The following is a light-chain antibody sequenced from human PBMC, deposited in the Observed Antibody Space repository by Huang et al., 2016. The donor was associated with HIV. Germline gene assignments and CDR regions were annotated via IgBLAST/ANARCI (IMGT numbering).Light chain of an antibody. CDR3: MQGTHWPPT. J-gene: IGKJ2*01. CDR1: QSLVHSDGNTY. V-gene: IGKV2-30*02. Sequence: DVVMTQSPLSLPVTLGQPASISCRSSQSLVHSDGNTYLNWFQQRPGQSPRRLIYEVSNRDSGVPDRFSGSGSGTDFTLKISRVEAEDVGVYYCMQGTHWPPTFGRGTKVEIK. CDR2: EVS.